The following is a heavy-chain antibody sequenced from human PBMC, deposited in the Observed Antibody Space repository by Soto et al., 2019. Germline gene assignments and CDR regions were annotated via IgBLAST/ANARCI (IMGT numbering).Heavy chain of an antibody. CDR3: ARTGTTVVGY. D-gene: IGHD1-7*01. J-gene: IGHJ4*02. CDR2: IIPIFGTA. Sequence: ASVKVACKASGGTFSSYAISWVRQAPGQGPEWMGGIIPIFGTANYAQKFQGRVTITADKSTSTAYMELSSLRSEDTAVYYCARTGTTVVGYWGQGTLVTVSS. CDR1: GGTFSSYA. V-gene: IGHV1-69*06.